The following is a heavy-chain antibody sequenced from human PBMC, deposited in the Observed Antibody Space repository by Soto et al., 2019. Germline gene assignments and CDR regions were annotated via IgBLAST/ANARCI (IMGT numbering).Heavy chain of an antibody. CDR2: INHSGST. J-gene: IGHJ6*02. CDR1: GGSFSGYY. CDR3: ARTYYDFWSGYYPKYYYYGMDV. V-gene: IGHV4-34*01. Sequence: SETLSLTCAVYGGSFSGYYWSWIRQPPGKGLEWIGEINHSGSTNYNPSLKSRVTISVDTSKNQFSLKLSSVTAADTAVYYCARTYYDFWSGYYPKYYYYGMDVWGQGTTVTVSS. D-gene: IGHD3-3*01.